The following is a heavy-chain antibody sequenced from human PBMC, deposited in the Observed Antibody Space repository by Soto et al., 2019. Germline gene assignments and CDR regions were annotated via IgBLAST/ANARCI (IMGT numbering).Heavy chain of an antibody. J-gene: IGHJ4*02. CDR1: GFTFSSYA. V-gene: IGHV3-23*01. D-gene: IGHD6-6*01. CDR3: AKSGSASTFGY. CDR2: ISGSDDST. Sequence: EVQLLESGGGLVQPGESLRLSCAASGFTFSSYAMSWVRQAPGKGLEWVSVISGSDDSTYYADSVKGRFTISRDNSKNTLYLQMNSLRAEDTAVYYCAKSGSASTFGYWGQGTLVTVSS.